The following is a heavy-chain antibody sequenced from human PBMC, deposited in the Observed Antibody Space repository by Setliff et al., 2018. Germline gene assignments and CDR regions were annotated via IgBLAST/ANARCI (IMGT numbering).Heavy chain of an antibody. CDR1: GGSFSGYY. V-gene: IGHV4-34*12. CDR2: IIHSGST. CDR3: ARVRITPYCMDV. J-gene: IGHJ6*03. Sequence: PSETLSLTCAVYGGSFSGYYWSWIRQPPGKRLEWIGEIIHSGSTNYNPSLKSRVTISMDTSKNQFSLKLYSVTAADTAVYFCARVRITPYCMDVWGKGTTVTGSS. D-gene: IGHD3-10*01.